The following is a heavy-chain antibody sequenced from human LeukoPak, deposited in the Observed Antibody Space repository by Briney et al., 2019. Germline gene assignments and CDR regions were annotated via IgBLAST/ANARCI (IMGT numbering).Heavy chain of an antibody. J-gene: IGHJ3*02. Sequence: ASVKVSCKASGYTFTSYYMHWVRQAPGQGLEWMGVINPSGGSTSYAQKFQGRVTMTRDMSTSTVYMELSSLRSEDTAVYYCAREYSGSKGAFDIWGQGTMVTVSS. V-gene: IGHV1-46*01. CDR3: AREYSGSKGAFDI. CDR2: INPSGGST. CDR1: GYTFTSYY. D-gene: IGHD6-6*01.